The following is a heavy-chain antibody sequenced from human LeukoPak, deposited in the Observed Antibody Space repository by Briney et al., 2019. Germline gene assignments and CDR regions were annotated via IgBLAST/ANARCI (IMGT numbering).Heavy chain of an antibody. V-gene: IGHV4-39*07. D-gene: IGHD5-12*01. CDR2: IYYGGGS. CDR3: GVGSGYDDY. CDR1: GGSISSSSYY. J-gene: IGHJ4*02. Sequence: SETLSLTCTVSGGSISSSSYYWGWIRQPPGKGLEWIGSIYYGGGSYYNPSLKSRVTISVDSSKNQFSLKLSSVTAADTAVYYCGVGSGYDDYWGQGTLVTVSS.